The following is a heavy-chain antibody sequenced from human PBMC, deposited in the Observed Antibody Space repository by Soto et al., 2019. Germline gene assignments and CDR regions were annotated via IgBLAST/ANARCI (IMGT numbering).Heavy chain of an antibody. J-gene: IGHJ3*02. Sequence: SETLSLTCTVSGGSISSYYWSWIRQPPGKGLEWIGYIYYSGSTNYNPSLKSRVTISVDTSKNQFSLRLSSVTAADTAVYYCARVVVVTAIQREDAFDIWGQGTMVTVSS. CDR1: GGSISSYY. CDR3: ARVVVVTAIQREDAFDI. CDR2: IYYSGST. D-gene: IGHD2-21*02. V-gene: IGHV4-59*01.